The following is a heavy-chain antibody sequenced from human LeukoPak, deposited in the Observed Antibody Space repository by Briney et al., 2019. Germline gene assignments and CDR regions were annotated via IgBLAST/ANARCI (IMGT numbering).Heavy chain of an antibody. D-gene: IGHD3-22*01. CDR3: ARGPYYYDSSGYQFDY. Sequence: GGSLRLSCAASGFTFSDYYMSWIRQAPGKGLEWVSYISSSGSTIYYADSVKGRFTISRDNAKNSLYLQMNSLRAEDTAVYYCARGPYYYDSSGYQFDYWGQGTLVTVSS. J-gene: IGHJ4*02. CDR2: ISSSGSTI. CDR1: GFTFSDYY. V-gene: IGHV3-11*04.